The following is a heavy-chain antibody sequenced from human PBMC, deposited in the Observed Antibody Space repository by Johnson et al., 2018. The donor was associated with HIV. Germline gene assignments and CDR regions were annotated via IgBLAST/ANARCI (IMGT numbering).Heavy chain of an antibody. J-gene: IGHJ3*02. CDR2: ISCSGRTI. V-gene: IGHV3-11*04. CDR1: GFTFSDYY. Sequence: QVQLVESGGGLVKPGGSLRLSCAASGFTFSDYYMSWIRQAPGKGLEWVSYISCSGRTIYYEDPVKGRFTISRDNANNSLYLQMNSLRAEDTAVYYCARVRPKGSFDIWGQGTMVTVSS. D-gene: IGHD1-1*01. CDR3: ARVRPKGSFDI.